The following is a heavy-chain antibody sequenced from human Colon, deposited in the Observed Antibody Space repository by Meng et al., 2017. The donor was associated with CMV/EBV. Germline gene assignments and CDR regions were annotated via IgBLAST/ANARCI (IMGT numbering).Heavy chain of an antibody. Sequence: ASVKVSCKTSGYTFSHYGIAWVRQAPGQGLEWVGWIITYNGNTNYEQKFQGRVTMTTDTSTSTVYMELRNLRSDDSAVYYCARVYNYNNLFFYAMDVWGQGTTVIVSS. CDR2: IITYNGNT. CDR1: GYTFSHYG. CDR3: ARVYNYNNLFFYAMDV. J-gene: IGHJ6*02. D-gene: IGHD1-20*01. V-gene: IGHV1-18*01.